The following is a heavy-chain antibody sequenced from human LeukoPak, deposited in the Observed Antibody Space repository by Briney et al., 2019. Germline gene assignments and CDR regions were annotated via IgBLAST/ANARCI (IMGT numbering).Heavy chain of an antibody. V-gene: IGHV4-59*01. CDR3: AREGGYDSSGFDY. J-gene: IGHJ4*02. CDR2: IYYSGST. Sequence: PSETLSLTCTVSGGSISSYYWSWIRQPPGKGLEWIGYIYYSGSTNYNPSLKSRVTISVDTSKNQFSLKLSSVTAADTAVYYCAREGGYDSSGFDYWGQGTLVTVSS. D-gene: IGHD3-22*01. CDR1: GGSISSYY.